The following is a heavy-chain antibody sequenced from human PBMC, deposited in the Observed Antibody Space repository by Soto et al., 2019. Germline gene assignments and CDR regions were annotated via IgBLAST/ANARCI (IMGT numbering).Heavy chain of an antibody. D-gene: IGHD3-22*01. Sequence: QVQLVESGGGVVQPGRSLRLSCAASGFTFSSYAMHWVRQAPGKGLEWVAVISYDGSNKYYADSVKGRFTISRDNSKNMLYLQMNSLRAEDTAVYYCARADGITMIVVVINAFDYWGQGTLVTVSS. CDR2: ISYDGSNK. V-gene: IGHV3-30-3*01. CDR3: ARADGITMIVVVINAFDY. J-gene: IGHJ4*02. CDR1: GFTFSSYA.